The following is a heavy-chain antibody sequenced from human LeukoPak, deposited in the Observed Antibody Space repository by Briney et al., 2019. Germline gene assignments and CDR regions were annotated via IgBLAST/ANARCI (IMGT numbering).Heavy chain of an antibody. Sequence: EASVKVSCKASGYTFTSYGISWVRQAPGQGLEWMGWISAYNGNTNYAQKFQGRVTMTRDTSISTAYMELSRLRSDDTAVYYCARDGELLGYWGQGTLVTVSS. CDR1: GYTFTSYG. D-gene: IGHD1-26*01. CDR3: ARDGELLGY. J-gene: IGHJ4*02. CDR2: ISAYNGNT. V-gene: IGHV1-18*01.